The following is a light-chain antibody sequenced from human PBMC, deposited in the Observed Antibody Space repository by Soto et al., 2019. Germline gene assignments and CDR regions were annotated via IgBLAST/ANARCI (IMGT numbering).Light chain of an antibody. CDR2: TAS. V-gene: IGKV1-5*03. Sequence: DIQMTQSPSTLSASVGDRVTITCRASQSISSWLAWYQQKPGKAPKLLIYTASSFESGVPSRFSGSGSGTEFTITIRSLQPDDFATYYCQQYNSYPTFGQGTKVEIK. CDR1: QSISSW. J-gene: IGKJ1*01. CDR3: QQYNSYPT.